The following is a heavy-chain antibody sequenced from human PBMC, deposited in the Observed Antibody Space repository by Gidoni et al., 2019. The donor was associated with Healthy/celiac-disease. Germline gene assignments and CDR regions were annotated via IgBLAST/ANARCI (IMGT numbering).Heavy chain of an antibody. D-gene: IGHD6-13*01. J-gene: IGHJ4*02. CDR2: IYYSGST. CDR1: GGSISSSSYY. V-gene: IGHV4-39*01. Sequence: QLQLQASGPGLVKPSETLSLTCTVSGGSISSSSYYWGWIRQPPGKGLQWVGSIYYSGSTYYTPSLKSRVTISVDTSKNQFSLKLSSVTAADTAVYYCASTIAAAGTLGYWGQGTLVTVSS. CDR3: ASTIAAAGTLGY.